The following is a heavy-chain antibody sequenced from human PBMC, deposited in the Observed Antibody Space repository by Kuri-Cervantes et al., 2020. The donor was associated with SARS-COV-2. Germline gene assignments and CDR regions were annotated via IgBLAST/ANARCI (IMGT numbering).Heavy chain of an antibody. CDR1: GFTFSDYY. D-gene: IGHD3-3*01. CDR3: ASHYYDFWSGPSGGMDV. CDR2: ISSSSSYT. V-gene: IGHV3-11*03. Sequence: GESLKISCAASGFTFSDYYMSWIRQAPGKGLEWVSYISSSSSYTNYADSVKGRFTISRDNAKNSLYLQMNSLRAEDTAVYYCASHYYDFWSGPSGGMDVWGQGTTVTVSS. J-gene: IGHJ6*02.